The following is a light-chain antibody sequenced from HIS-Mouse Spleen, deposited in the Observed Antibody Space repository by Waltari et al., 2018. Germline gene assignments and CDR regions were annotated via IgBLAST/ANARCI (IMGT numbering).Light chain of an antibody. V-gene: IGKV2-28*01. CDR2: LGS. Sequence: IVMTQSPLSLPVTPGEPASISCRSSQSLLHSNGYNYLDWYLQKPGQSPQLLIYLGSNRASGVPDRFSGSGSGTDFTLKISRVEAEDVGVYYCMQALQTHTFGPGTKVDIK. CDR3: MQALQTHT. J-gene: IGKJ3*01. CDR1: QSLLHSNGYNY.